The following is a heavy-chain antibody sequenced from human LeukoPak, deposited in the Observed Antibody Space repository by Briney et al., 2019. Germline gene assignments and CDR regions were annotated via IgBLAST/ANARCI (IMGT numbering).Heavy chain of an antibody. D-gene: IGHD6-19*01. CDR1: GGSISSYY. J-gene: IGHJ4*02. Sequence: PSETLSLTCTVSGGSISSYYWSWIRQPAGKGLEWIGRIYTSGSTNYNPSLKSRVTISVDKSKNQFSLKLSSVSAADTAVYYCARGGDSSGFYWGQGTLVTVSS. CDR2: IYTSGST. CDR3: ARGGDSSGFY. V-gene: IGHV4-4*07.